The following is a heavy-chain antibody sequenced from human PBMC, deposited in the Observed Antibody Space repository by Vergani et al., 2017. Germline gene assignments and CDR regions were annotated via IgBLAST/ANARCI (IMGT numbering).Heavy chain of an antibody. CDR1: GGSLSGYY. D-gene: IGHD1-14*01. CDR2: VEDSGYF. J-gene: IGHJ4*02. Sequence: QVQLQESGPGLVRPSDTLSLTCTVSGGSLSGYYWNWIRQTPGEGLQWIGYVEDSGYFNYNPSLKTPVSMSSDTSNNQFSLMLSSVTVADTAVYYCARSIVSRNPPDYFDNWGQGTLVTVSS. V-gene: IGHV4-59*01. CDR3: ARSIVSRNPPDYFDN.